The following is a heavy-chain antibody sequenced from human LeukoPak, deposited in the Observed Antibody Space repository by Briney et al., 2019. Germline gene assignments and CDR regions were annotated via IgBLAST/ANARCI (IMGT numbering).Heavy chain of an antibody. J-gene: IGHJ4*02. CDR3: VKGRIYCCYPSRDY. D-gene: IGHD2-2*01. CDR1: GFTFSDYA. V-gene: IGHV3-64D*06. CDR2: ITNNGGST. Sequence: EGSLRLSCSVSGFTFSDYAMHWVRQAAGKGLEYVSAITNNGGSTYYADSAKGRFSVSRDNSKNTVYLQLSSLRPDDTAVYYCVKGRIYCCYPSRDYWGQGTLVTVSS.